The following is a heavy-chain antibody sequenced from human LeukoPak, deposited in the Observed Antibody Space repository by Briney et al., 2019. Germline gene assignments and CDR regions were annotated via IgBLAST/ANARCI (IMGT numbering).Heavy chain of an antibody. CDR1: GFTFSSYA. CDR2: ISGSGGST. D-gene: IGHD2-2*01. Sequence: GGSLRLSCAASGFTFSSYAMSWVRQAPGKGLEWVSAISGSGGSTYYADSVKGRFTISRDNSKNTLYLQMDSLRAEDTAVYYCAKDSCSTTSCYAGVDYWGQGTLVTVSS. CDR3: AKDSCSTTSCYAGVDY. J-gene: IGHJ4*02. V-gene: IGHV3-23*01.